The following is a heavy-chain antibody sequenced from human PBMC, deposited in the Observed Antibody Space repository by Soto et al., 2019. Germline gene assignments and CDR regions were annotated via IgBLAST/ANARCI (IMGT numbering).Heavy chain of an antibody. V-gene: IGHV4-61*01. CDR1: GGSVSSGNYY. J-gene: IGHJ4*02. CDR2: IYYSGST. D-gene: IGHD5-18*01. CDR3: ARVAAMSTSTSIIDY. Sequence: ETLSLTCTVSGGSVSSGNYYWSWIRQPPGRGLEYIGDIYYSGSTKYNPSLKSRVTMSVDTSKNQFSLKLNSVTAADTAVYYCARVAAMSTSTSIIDYWGQGTLVTVSS.